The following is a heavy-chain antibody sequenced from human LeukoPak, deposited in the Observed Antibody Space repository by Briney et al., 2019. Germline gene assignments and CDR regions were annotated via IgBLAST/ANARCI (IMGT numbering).Heavy chain of an antibody. V-gene: IGHV3-43*01. CDR3: AKDTAPYDFWSGRDY. CDR1: GFTFDDYT. D-gene: IGHD3-3*01. Sequence: PGGSLRLFCAASGFTFDDYTMHWVRQAPGKGLEWVSLISWDGGSTYYADSVKGRFTISRDNSKNSLYLQMNSLRTEDTALYFCAKDTAPYDFWSGRDYWGQGTLVTVSS. J-gene: IGHJ4*02. CDR2: ISWDGGST.